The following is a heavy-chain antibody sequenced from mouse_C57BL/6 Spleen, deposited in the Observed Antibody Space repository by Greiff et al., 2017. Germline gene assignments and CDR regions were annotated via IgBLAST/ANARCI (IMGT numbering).Heavy chain of an antibody. Sequence: EVKLMESGGDLVKPGGSLKLSCAASGFTFSSYGMSWVRQTPDKRLEWVATISSGGSYTYYPDSVKGRFTISRDNAKHTLYLQMSSLKSEDTAMYYCARRHYDYDGDLWFAYWGQGTLVTVSA. CDR2: ISSGGSYT. CDR1: GFTFSSYG. J-gene: IGHJ3*01. D-gene: IGHD2-4*01. V-gene: IGHV5-6*02. CDR3: ARRHYDYDGDLWFAY.